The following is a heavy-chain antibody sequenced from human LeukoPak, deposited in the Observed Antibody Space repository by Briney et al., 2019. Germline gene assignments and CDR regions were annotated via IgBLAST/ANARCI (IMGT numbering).Heavy chain of an antibody. CDR2: IYHSGST. Sequence: SETLSLTCTVSGYSISSGYYWGWIRQLPGKGLEWIGSIYHSGSTYYNPSLKSRVTISVDTSKNQFSLKLSSVTAADTAVYYCARRYVDTAMVHYYYYYMDVWGKGTTVTVSS. CDR1: GYSISSGYY. CDR3: ARRYVDTAMVHYYYYYMDV. V-gene: IGHV4-38-2*02. D-gene: IGHD5-18*01. J-gene: IGHJ6*03.